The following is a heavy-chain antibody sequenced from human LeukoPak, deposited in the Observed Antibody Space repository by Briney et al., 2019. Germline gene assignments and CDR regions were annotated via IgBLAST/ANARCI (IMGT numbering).Heavy chain of an antibody. V-gene: IGHV1-46*01. CDR3: ARAKTTMVRGQKRYYYYMDV. CDR2: INPSGGST. D-gene: IGHD3-10*01. J-gene: IGHJ6*03. Sequence: ASVKVSCKASGYTFTSYYMHWVRQAPGQGLEWMGIINPSGGSTSYAQKFQGRVTMTRNTSISTAYMELSSLRSEDTAVYYCARAKTTMVRGQKRYYYYMDVWGKGTTVTISS. CDR1: GYTFTSYY.